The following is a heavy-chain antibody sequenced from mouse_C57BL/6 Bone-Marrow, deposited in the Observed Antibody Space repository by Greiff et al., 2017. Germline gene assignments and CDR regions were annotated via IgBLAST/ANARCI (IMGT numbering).Heavy chain of an antibody. CDR2: ISNLAYSI. V-gene: IGHV5-15*01. CDR3: ARQGRRGFAY. CDR1: GFTFSDYG. J-gene: IGHJ3*01. Sequence: EVHLVESGGGLVQPGGSLKLSCAASGFTFSDYGMAWVRQAPRKGPEWVAFISNLAYSIYYADTVTGRFTISRENAKNTLYLEMSSLRSEDTAMYYCARQGRRGFAYWGQGTLVTVSA.